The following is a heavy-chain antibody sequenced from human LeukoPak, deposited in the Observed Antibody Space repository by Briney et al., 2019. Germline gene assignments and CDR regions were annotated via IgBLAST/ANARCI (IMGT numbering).Heavy chain of an antibody. Sequence: ASVKVSCKASGYTFIAYYMHWVRQAPGQGLEWMGWINPNSDGTNYAQKFQGRVTMTRDTSISTAYMDLSRLRSDDTAVYYCARGMGVLVPAATWFDPWGQGTLVTVSS. CDR1: GYTFIAYY. J-gene: IGHJ5*02. CDR2: INPNSDGT. V-gene: IGHV1-2*02. D-gene: IGHD2-2*01. CDR3: ARGMGVLVPAATWFDP.